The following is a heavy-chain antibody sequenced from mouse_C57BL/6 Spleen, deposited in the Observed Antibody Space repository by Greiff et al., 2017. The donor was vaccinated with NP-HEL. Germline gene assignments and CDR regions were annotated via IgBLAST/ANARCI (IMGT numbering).Heavy chain of an antibody. CDR2: IWSGGST. J-gene: IGHJ4*01. V-gene: IGHV2-2*01. CDR1: GFSLTSYG. CDR3: ARKHLHAMDY. Sequence: VKLVESGPGLVQPSQSLSITCTVSGFSLTSYGVHWVRQSPGKGLEWLGVIWSGGSTDYNAAFISRLSISKDNSKSQVFFKMNSLQADDTAIYYCARKHLHAMDYWGQGTSVTVSS.